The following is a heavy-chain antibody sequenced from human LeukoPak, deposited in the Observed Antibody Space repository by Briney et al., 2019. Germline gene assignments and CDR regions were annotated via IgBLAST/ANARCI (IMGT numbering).Heavy chain of an antibody. V-gene: IGHV4-34*01. CDR1: GGSFSGYY. Sequence: SETLSLTWAVYGGSFSGYYWSWIRQPPGKGLEWIGEINHSGSTNYNPSLTSRVTISVDTSKNQFSLRLSSVTAADTAVYYCARISHEGSIAARPWGSIYFDYWGQGTLVTVSS. D-gene: IGHD6-6*01. CDR2: INHSGST. CDR3: ARISHEGSIAARPWGSIYFDY. J-gene: IGHJ4*02.